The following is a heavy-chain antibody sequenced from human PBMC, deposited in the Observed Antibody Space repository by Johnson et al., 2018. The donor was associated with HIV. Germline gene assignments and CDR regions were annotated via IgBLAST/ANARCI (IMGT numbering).Heavy chain of an antibody. CDR3: ARDPITPYERGPDAFDI. CDR1: GFTVSNNF. CDR2: IYSGGRT. J-gene: IGHJ3*02. V-gene: IGHV3-53*01. D-gene: IGHD2-21*01. Sequence: VQLVESGGGLMQPGGSLRLSCVASGFTVSNNFMSWVRQAPGKGLEWVPVIYSGGRTSYTDSVKGRFTISRDTDKNTLYLQMNSLRVEDTAVYYCARDPITPYERGPDAFDIWGQGTMVTVSS.